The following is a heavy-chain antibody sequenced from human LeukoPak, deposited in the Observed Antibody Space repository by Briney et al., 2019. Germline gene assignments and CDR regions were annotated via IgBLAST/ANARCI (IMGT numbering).Heavy chain of an antibody. CDR1: GYSFTSYW. J-gene: IGHJ6*02. V-gene: IGHV5-51*01. Sequence: GESLKISCEGSGYSFTSYWIGWVRQMPGKGLEWMGIIYPGDSDTRYSPSFQGQVTISADKSISTAYLQWSSLKASDTAMYYCAGTTVTSTYYYYGMDVWGQGTTVTVSS. CDR2: IYPGDSDT. D-gene: IGHD4-17*01. CDR3: AGTTVTSTYYYYGMDV.